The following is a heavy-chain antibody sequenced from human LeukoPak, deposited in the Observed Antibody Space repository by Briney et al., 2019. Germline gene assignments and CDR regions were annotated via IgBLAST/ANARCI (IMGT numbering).Heavy chain of an antibody. V-gene: IGHV3-23*01. CDR3: AKPMGPRYGDYQNSCFAS. Sequence: GGSLRLSCAASGFTLSTYAMSWVRQVPAKGLEWVSAISTTTYYADFVEGRFTISRDNSKNTLYLQMNSLRAEDTAVYYCAKPMGPRYGDYQNSCFASWGQGTLVTVSS. J-gene: IGHJ5*01. CDR2: ISTTT. CDR1: GFTLSTYA. D-gene: IGHD4-17*01.